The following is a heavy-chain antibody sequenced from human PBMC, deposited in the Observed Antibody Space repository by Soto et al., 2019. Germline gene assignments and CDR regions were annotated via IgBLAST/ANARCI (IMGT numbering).Heavy chain of an antibody. CDR3: AKDQAVREWWRTDYYYYGMDV. J-gene: IGHJ6*02. CDR1: GFTFSSYA. V-gene: IGHV3-23*01. Sequence: EVQLLESGGGLVQPGGSLRLSCAASGFTFSSYAMSWVRQAPGKGLEWVSAISGSGGSTYYADSVKGRFTISRDNSKNTLYLQMNSLRAEDTAVYYCAKDQAVREWWRTDYYYYGMDVWGQGTTVTVSS. CDR2: ISGSGGST. D-gene: IGHD2-15*01.